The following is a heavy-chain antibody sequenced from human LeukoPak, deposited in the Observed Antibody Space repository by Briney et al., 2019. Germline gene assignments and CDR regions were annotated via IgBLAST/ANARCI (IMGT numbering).Heavy chain of an antibody. Sequence: GGSLRLSCAASGFTFSNYIMHWVRQAPGKGLDWVAVILEDGSYQFYADSVKGRFSISRDNSKNILLLQMNSLRAEDTAVYYCAKEGHYDIWSGYDYWGQGTLVTVSS. V-gene: IGHV3-30*18. CDR1: GFTFSNYI. CDR3: AKEGHYDIWSGYDY. CDR2: ILEDGSYQ. J-gene: IGHJ4*02. D-gene: IGHD3-3*01.